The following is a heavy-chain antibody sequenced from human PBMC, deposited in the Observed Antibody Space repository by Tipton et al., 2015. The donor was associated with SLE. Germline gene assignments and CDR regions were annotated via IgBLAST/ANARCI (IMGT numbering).Heavy chain of an antibody. CDR2: INHSENT. J-gene: IGHJ3*02. V-gene: IGHV4-39*07. CDR1: GDSISSRSYF. CDR3: ARGRDGGSHAFDI. D-gene: IGHD2-15*01. Sequence: TLSLTCTVSGDSISSRSYFWGWIRQSPGKGLEWIGAINHSENTNYNPSLKSRVTISVDTSKNQFSLKLSSVTAADTAVYYCARGRDGGSHAFDIWGQGTMVTVSS.